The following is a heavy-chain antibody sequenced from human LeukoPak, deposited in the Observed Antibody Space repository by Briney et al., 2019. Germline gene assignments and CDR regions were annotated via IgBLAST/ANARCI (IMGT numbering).Heavy chain of an antibody. CDR1: EYTFIGYY. V-gene: IGHV1-2*02. Sequence: GASVKVSCKASEYTFIGYYVHWVRQAPGQGLEWMGWINPSSGGTNYAQQFQGRVTMTRDTSISTAYMELRRLTSDDTAVYYCARDLGGYENSGYYSLGAFDIWGQGTMVTVFS. CDR2: INPSSGGT. J-gene: IGHJ3*02. CDR3: ARDLGGYENSGYYSLGAFDI. D-gene: IGHD3-22*01.